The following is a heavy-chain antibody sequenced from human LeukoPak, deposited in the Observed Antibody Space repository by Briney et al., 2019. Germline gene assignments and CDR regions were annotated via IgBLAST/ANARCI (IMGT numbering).Heavy chain of an antibody. Sequence: SVKVSCKASGGTFSSYAISWVRQAPAHGVEWMGGIIPIFGTANYAQKFQGRVTITTDESTSTAYLELSSLRSEDTAVYYCASEPLVGATLYYFDYWGRGTLVTVSS. CDR1: GGTFSSYA. J-gene: IGHJ4*02. CDR2: IIPIFGTA. V-gene: IGHV1-69*05. D-gene: IGHD1-26*01. CDR3: ASEPLVGATLYYFDY.